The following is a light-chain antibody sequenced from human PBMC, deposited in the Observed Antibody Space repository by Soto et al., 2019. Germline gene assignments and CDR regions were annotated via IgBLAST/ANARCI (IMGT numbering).Light chain of an antibody. V-gene: IGKV3-15*01. Sequence: EIVFTQSPSTLSVSKGESATLSCRASQSLATNLAWYQQRPGQAPRLLIYGTSTRATGIPARFSGSGSGTEFTLTISSLQPEDSASYYCQQYYNSPLTFGGGTKVDI. CDR2: GTS. J-gene: IGKJ4*01. CDR1: QSLATN. CDR3: QQYYNSPLT.